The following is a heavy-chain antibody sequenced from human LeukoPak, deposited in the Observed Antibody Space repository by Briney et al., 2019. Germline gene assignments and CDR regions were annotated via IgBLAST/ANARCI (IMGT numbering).Heavy chain of an antibody. CDR3: AKSDTPWGSWYYFDY. Sequence: GGSLRLSCAASGFTFSSYGMSWVRQAPGKGLEWVSSINNSGGSTYDADSVKGRFTISRDNSKNTLYLQMNSLRVEDTAVYYCAKSDTPWGSWYYFDYWGQGTLVTVSS. D-gene: IGHD6-13*01. CDR1: GFTFSSYG. CDR2: INNSGGST. J-gene: IGHJ4*02. V-gene: IGHV3-23*01.